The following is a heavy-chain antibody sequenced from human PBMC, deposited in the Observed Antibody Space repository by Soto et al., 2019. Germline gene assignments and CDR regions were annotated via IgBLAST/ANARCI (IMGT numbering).Heavy chain of an antibody. Sequence: PGGSLRLSCAASGFTFSNAWMSWVRQAPGKGLEWVGRIKSKTDGGTTDYAAPVKGRFTISRDDSKNTLYLQMNSLKTEDTAVYYCTTEANDFWSGYQKTYYYMDVWGKGTTVTVSS. V-gene: IGHV3-15*01. CDR3: TTEANDFWSGYQKTYYYMDV. J-gene: IGHJ6*03. CDR2: IKSKTDGGTT. CDR1: GFTFSNAW. D-gene: IGHD3-3*01.